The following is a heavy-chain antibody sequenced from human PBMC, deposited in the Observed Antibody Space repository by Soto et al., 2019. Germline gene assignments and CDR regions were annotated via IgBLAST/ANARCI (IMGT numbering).Heavy chain of an antibody. V-gene: IGHV1-8*01. CDR2: MNPNSGNT. CDR3: ARDRIAAAGTGYWFDP. CDR1: GYTFTSYD. J-gene: IGHJ5*02. D-gene: IGHD6-13*01. Sequence: ASVKVSCKASGYTFTSYDINWVRQATGQGLEWMGWMNPNSGNTGYAQKFQGRVTMTRNTSIGTAYMELSSLRSEDTAVYYCARDRIAAAGTGYWFDPWGQGTLVTVSS.